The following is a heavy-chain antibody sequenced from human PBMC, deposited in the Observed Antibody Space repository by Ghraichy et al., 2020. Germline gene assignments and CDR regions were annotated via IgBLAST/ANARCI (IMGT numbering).Heavy chain of an antibody. CDR3: AKGDIVVVPAAGYGMDV. D-gene: IGHD2-2*01. Sequence: GGSLRLSCAASGFTFSGYAMTWVRQAPGKGLEWVSAISASGGSTYHADSVKGRFTISRDNSKNTLYLQMNSLRAEDTALYYCAKGDIVVVPAAGYGMDVWGQGTTVTVSS. V-gene: IGHV3-23*01. CDR1: GFTFSGYA. CDR2: ISASGGST. J-gene: IGHJ6*02.